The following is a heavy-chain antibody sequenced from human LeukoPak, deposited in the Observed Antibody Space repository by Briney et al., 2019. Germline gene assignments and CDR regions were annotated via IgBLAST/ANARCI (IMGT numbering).Heavy chain of an antibody. V-gene: IGHV1-69*13. CDR2: IIPVFGTS. D-gene: IGHD2-2*02. Sequence: ASVKVSCKASGGTFSSYAISWVRQAPGQGLEWMGGIIPVFGTSNYAQKFQGRVTITADESTRTAYMELSRLRSEDTAVYYCARVTGGRYCSTTSCYMRGWFDPWGQGTLVTVSS. CDR1: GGTFSSYA. CDR3: ARVTGGRYCSTTSCYMRGWFDP. J-gene: IGHJ5*02.